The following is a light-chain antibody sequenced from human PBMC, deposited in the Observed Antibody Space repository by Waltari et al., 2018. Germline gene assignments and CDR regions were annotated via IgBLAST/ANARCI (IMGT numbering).Light chain of an antibody. CDR3: SSYISSSTLEL. CDR2: DVS. CDR1: SSDVGGYNY. Sequence: QSALTQPASVSGSPGQSITISCTGTSSDVGGYNYFFWYQQHPGKAPKLMIYDVSNRPSGVSNRFSGSKSGNTASLTISGLQAEDEADYYCSSYISSSTLELFGGGTSLTVL. V-gene: IGLV2-14*03. J-gene: IGLJ2*01.